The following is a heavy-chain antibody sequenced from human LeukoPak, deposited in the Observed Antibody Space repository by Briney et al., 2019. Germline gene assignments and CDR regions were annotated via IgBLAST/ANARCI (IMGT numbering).Heavy chain of an antibody. CDR3: ARDPQGYYDSSGYWDY. CDR1: GFTFSSYS. Sequence: GGSLRLSGAASGFTFSSYSMNWVRQAPGKGLEWVSYISSSSSTIYYADSVKGRFTISRDNAKNSLYLQMNSLRAEDTAVYYCARDPQGYYDSSGYWDYWGQGTLVTVSS. J-gene: IGHJ4*02. CDR2: ISSSSSTI. V-gene: IGHV3-48*04. D-gene: IGHD3-22*01.